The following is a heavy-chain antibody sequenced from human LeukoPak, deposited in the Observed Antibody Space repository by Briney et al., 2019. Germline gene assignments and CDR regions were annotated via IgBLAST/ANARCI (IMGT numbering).Heavy chain of an antibody. Sequence: GGSLRLSCAASGFTFSSYWMSWVRQAPGKGLEWVANIKQDGSEKYYVDSVKGRFTISRDNAKNSLYLQMNSLRAEDTAVYFCARDIVGDYYYYGMDVWGQGTTVTVSS. CDR2: IKQDGSEK. CDR1: GFTFSSYW. V-gene: IGHV3-7*03. D-gene: IGHD1-26*01. CDR3: ARDIVGDYYYYGMDV. J-gene: IGHJ6*02.